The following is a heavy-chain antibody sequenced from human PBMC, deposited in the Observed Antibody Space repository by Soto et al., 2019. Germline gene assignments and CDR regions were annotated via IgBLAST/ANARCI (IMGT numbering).Heavy chain of an antibody. D-gene: IGHD4-17*01. CDR1: GFTFSSYA. J-gene: IGHJ4*02. CDR2: ISGSGGST. Sequence: LRLSCAASGFTFSSYAMSWVRQAPVKGLEWVSAISGSGGSTYYADSVKGRFTISRDNSKNTLYLQMNSLRAEDTAVYYCAKLPLLYGDYESYWGQGTLVTVSS. CDR3: AKLPLLYGDYESY. V-gene: IGHV3-23*01.